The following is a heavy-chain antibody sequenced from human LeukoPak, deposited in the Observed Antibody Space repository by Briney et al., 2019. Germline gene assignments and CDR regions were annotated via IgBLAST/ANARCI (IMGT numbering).Heavy chain of an antibody. CDR3: ARGHVVAATLWFDP. J-gene: IGHJ5*02. V-gene: IGHV4-34*01. D-gene: IGHD2-15*01. CDR2: INHSGST. Sequence: KASETLSLTCAVYGGSFSGYYWSWIRQPPGKGLEWIGGINHSGSTNYNPSLESRVTISVDTSKNQFSLKLSSVTAADTAVYYCARGHVVAATLWFDPWGQGTLVTVSS. CDR1: GGSFSGYY.